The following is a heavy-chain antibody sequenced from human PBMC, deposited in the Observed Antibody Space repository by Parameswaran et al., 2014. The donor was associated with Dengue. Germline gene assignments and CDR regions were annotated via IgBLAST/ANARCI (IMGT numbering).Heavy chain of an antibody. CDR3: ARQVGGVNGDPGGDY. J-gene: IGHJ4*02. CDR2: IYYSGST. D-gene: IGHD4-17*01. V-gene: IGHV4-39*01. Sequence: WIRQPPGKGLEWIGSIYYSGSTYYNPSLKSRVTISVDTSKNQFSLKLSSVTAADTAVYYCARQVGGVNGDPGGDYWGQGTLVTVSS.